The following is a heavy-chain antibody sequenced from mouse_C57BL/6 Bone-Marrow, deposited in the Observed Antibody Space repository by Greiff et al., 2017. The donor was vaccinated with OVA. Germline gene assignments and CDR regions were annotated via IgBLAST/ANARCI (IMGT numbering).Heavy chain of an antibody. V-gene: IGHV1-78*01. CDR3: ARDSSGSYYAMDY. J-gene: IGHJ4*01. CDR1: GYTFTDHT. Sequence: VKLQESDAELVKPGASVKISCKVSGYTFTDHTIHWMKQRPEQGLEWIGYIYPRDGSTKYNEKFKGKATLTADKSSSTAYMQLNSLTSEDSAVYFCARDSSGSYYAMDYWGQGTSVTVSS. D-gene: IGHD3-2*02. CDR2: IYPRDGST.